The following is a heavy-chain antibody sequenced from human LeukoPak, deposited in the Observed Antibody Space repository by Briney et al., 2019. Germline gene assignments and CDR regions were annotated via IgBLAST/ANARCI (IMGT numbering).Heavy chain of an antibody. D-gene: IGHD2-21*02. CDR1: GYRFISNY. CDR3: AREGSYCVGGDCYSFDF. CDR2: MHPGNGNT. Sequence: ASVKVSCKASGYRFISNYIQWVRQAPGLGPEWMGWMHPGNGNTRYAEKFQGRVTMTRDTSVNTAYMDLSSLRSDDTAVYYCAREGSYCVGGDCYSFDFWGQGTLITVSS. V-gene: IGHV1-2*02. J-gene: IGHJ4*02.